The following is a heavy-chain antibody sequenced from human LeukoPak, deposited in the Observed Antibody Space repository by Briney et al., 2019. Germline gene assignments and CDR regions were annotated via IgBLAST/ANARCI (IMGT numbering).Heavy chain of an antibody. J-gene: IGHJ5*02. CDR1: GGSISPYY. Sequence: PSETLSLTCTVSGGSISPYYWTWIRQPAGKGLEWIGRLYTSGSTNYNPSLKSRVTMSVDTSKNQFSLKLSSVTAADTAVYYCARESTTTWGGRFDPWGQGTQVTVFS. CDR3: ARESTTTWGGRFDP. D-gene: IGHD2-2*01. V-gene: IGHV4-4*07. CDR2: LYTSGST.